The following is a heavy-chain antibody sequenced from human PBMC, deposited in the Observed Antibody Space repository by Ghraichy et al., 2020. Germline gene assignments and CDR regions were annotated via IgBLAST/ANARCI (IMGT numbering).Heavy chain of an antibody. CDR1: GYTFTSYY. D-gene: IGHD3-3*01. V-gene: IGHV1-46*01. Sequence: ASVKVSCKASGYTFTSYYMHWVRQAPGQGLEWMGIINPSGGSTSYAQKFQGRVTITRDTSTSTVYMELSSLRSEDTAVYYCARDGGYDFWSGYSWFDPWGQGTLVTVSS. CDR3: ARDGGYDFWSGYSWFDP. J-gene: IGHJ5*02. CDR2: INPSGGST.